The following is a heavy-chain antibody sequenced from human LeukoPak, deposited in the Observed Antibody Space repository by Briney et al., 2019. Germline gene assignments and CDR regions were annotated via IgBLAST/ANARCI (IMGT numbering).Heavy chain of an antibody. CDR3: ARRGAAAGTSVLPFDI. J-gene: IGHJ3*02. D-gene: IGHD6-13*01. CDR2: IYTSGST. CDR1: GGSVSSYY. Sequence: SETLSLTCTVSGGSVSSYYWSWIRQPPGKGLEWIGYIYTSGSTNYNPSLKSRVTISADTSKNQFSLKLSSVTAADTAVYYCARRGAAAGTSVLPFDIWGQGTMVTVSS. V-gene: IGHV4-4*09.